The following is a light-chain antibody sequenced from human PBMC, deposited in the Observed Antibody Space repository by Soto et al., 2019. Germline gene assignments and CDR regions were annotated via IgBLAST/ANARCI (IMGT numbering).Light chain of an antibody. CDR1: QSISSW. CDR3: QHYNSYSEA. CDR2: KAS. V-gene: IGKV1-5*03. Sequence: IQMTQYPSTLSSSLGDRVTITCRASQSISSWLAWYQQKPGKAPKLLIYKASTLKSGVPSRFSGSGSGTECTLTISSLKKDDFATYYCQHYNSYSEAFGQGTKVDI. J-gene: IGKJ1*01.